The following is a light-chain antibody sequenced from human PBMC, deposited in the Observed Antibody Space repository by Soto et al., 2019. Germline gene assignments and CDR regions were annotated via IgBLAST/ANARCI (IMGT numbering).Light chain of an antibody. J-gene: IGLJ2*01. CDR3: SSHAGSINLV. CDR1: SSDVGAYSY. V-gene: IGLV2-8*01. CDR2: EVT. Sequence: SALTQPPSASGSPGQSVTISCTGTSSDVGAYSYVSWYQQHPGKAPKLVIYEVTKRPSGVPDRFSGSKSGNTASLTVSGLQAEDEADYYCSSHAGSINLVFGGGTKLTVL.